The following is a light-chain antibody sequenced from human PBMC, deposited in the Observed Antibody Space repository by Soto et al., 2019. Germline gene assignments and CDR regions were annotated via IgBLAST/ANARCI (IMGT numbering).Light chain of an antibody. CDR1: QSITGN. CDR2: DAS. Sequence: DIVMTQSPATLSVSPGEGATLSCRASQSITGNLTWYQQKPCQAPRLLIYDASTRATGIPARFSGSGSGTEFTLTISSLQSEDFAVYYCQQHGGSPLFSFGPGTKLDFK. J-gene: IGKJ3*01. V-gene: IGKV3-15*01. CDR3: QQHGGSPLFS.